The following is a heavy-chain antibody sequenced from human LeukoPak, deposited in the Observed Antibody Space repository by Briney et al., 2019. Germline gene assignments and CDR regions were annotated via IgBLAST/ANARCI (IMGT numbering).Heavy chain of an antibody. CDR2: ISGSGART. D-gene: IGHD2-2*03. V-gene: IGHV3-23*01. Sequence: GGSLRLSCAASGFAFSGYGMTWVRQAPGKGLEWVSIISGSGARTFYADSVKGRFTISRDNSKNTLYLQMNSLRAEDTAVYYCAKDMDIVVLPGATFDYWGQGTLVTVYS. CDR1: GFAFSGYG. CDR3: AKDMDIVVLPGATFDY. J-gene: IGHJ4*02.